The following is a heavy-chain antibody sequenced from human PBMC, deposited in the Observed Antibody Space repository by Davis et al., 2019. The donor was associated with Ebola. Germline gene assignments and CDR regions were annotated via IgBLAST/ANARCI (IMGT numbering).Heavy chain of an antibody. J-gene: IGHJ4*02. Sequence: GESLKISCAASGFTFSSYAMSWVRQAPGKGLEWVSAISGSGGSTYYADSVKGRFTISRDNSKNTLYLQMNSLRAEDTAVYYCAKDRRSGEEFDYWGQGTLVTVSS. V-gene: IGHV3-23*01. CDR2: ISGSGGST. CDR3: AKDRRSGEEFDY. D-gene: IGHD3-3*01. CDR1: GFTFSSYA.